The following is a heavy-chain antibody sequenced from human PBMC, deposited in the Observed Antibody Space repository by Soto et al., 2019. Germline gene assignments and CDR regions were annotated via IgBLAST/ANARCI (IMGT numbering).Heavy chain of an antibody. D-gene: IGHD2-15*01. V-gene: IGHV3-30*03. J-gene: IGHJ4*02. CDR1: GFTFSSYG. CDR3: ATPFLGYCSGGSCYSSDY. CDR2: ISYDGSNK. Sequence: QVQLVESGGGVVQPGSSLRLSCAASGFTFSSYGMHWVRQAPGKRLEWVAVISYDGSNKYYADSVKGRFTISRDNSKNTLYLQMNSLRAEDTAVYYCATPFLGYCSGGSCYSSDYWGQGTLVTVSS.